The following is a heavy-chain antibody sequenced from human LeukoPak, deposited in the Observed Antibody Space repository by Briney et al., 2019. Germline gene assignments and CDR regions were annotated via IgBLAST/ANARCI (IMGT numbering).Heavy chain of an antibody. D-gene: IGHD6-19*01. CDR3: ARRDSSGWYDY. V-gene: IGHV4-59*08. J-gene: IGHJ4*02. CDR2: IYYSGST. CDR1: GGSISSYY. Sequence: SETLSLTCTVSGGSISSYYWSWIRQPPGKGLEWIGYIYYSGSTNYNPSLKSRVTISVDTSKNQFSLKLSSVTAADTAVYYCARRDSSGWYDYWGQGTLVTVSS.